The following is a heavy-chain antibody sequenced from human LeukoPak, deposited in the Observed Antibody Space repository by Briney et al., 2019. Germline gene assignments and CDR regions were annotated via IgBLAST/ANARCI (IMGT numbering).Heavy chain of an antibody. Sequence: RPSETLSLTYIVSGDSIRSSGYYWGWIRQPPGKGLEWIGSMFYGETTSYSPSLQSRVTISLDTSKNQFSLRLNSVTAADTAVYYCARLERSRMDGAQYWGQGTLVTVSS. V-gene: IGHV4-39*01. D-gene: IGHD4/OR15-4a*01. CDR1: GDSIRSSGYY. J-gene: IGHJ4*02. CDR2: MFYGETT. CDR3: ARLERSRMDGAQY.